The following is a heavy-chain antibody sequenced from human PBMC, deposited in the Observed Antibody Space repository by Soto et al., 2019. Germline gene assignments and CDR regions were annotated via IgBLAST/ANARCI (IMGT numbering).Heavy chain of an antibody. D-gene: IGHD2-8*02. Sequence: GGSLRLSCAASGFTFSDYYMSWIRQAPGKGLEWVSYISSSGSTIYYADSVKGRFTISRDNAKNSLYLQMNSLRAEDTAVYYCARGVVYAMFPYYYGMDVWGQGTTVTVSS. CDR1: GFTFSDYY. V-gene: IGHV3-11*01. CDR2: ISSSGSTI. J-gene: IGHJ6*02. CDR3: ARGVVYAMFPYYYGMDV.